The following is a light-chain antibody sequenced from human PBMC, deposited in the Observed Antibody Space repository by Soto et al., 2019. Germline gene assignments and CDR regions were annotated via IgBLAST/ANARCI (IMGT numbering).Light chain of an antibody. CDR2: AAS. J-gene: IGKJ5*01. V-gene: IGKV1-9*01. CDR1: QGISSY. CDR3: QQYGTPRSVT. Sequence: IQLTQSPSSLSASVGDRVTITCRASQGISSYLAWYQQKPGQAPKLLISAASTLQTGVPSRFSGSGSGTDFTLTVSSLQPEDFATYYCQQYGTPRSVTFGQGTRLDI.